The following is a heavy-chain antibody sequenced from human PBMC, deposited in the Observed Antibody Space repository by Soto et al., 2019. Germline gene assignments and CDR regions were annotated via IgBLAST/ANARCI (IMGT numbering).Heavy chain of an antibody. CDR2: IYSGGST. J-gene: IGHJ4*02. V-gene: IGHV3-53*02. Sequence: EVQLVETGGGLIQPGGSLRLSGAASGFTVSSNYMRWVLQAPGKGLEWVSVIYSGGSTYYADSVKGRFTISRDNSKNTLYLQMNSLRAEDTAVYYCARCAQDGDGYYFDYWGQGTLVTVS. CDR1: GFTVSSNY. CDR3: ARCAQDGDGYYFDY.